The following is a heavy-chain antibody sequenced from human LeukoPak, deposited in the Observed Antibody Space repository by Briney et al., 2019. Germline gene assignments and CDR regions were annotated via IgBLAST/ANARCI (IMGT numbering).Heavy chain of an antibody. CDR3: ARDEASNENALDI. V-gene: IGHV3-33*01. J-gene: IGHJ3*02. CDR1: GFTFSSYG. Sequence: PGGSLRLSCAASGFTFSSYGMHWVRQAPGKGLEWVAVIWDDGSNQLYTDSVKGRFTISRDNSKSTLYVQMSSLRVEDTAVYYCARDEASNENALDIWGQGTMVTVS. D-gene: IGHD1-1*01. CDR2: IWDDGSNQ.